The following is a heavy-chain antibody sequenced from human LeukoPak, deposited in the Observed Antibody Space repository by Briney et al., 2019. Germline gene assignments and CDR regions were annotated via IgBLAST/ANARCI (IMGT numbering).Heavy chain of an antibody. Sequence: PGGSLRLSCAASGFTVSSNYMSWVRQAPGKGLEWVSVIYSGGSTYYADSVKGRFTISRDNSKNTLYLQMNSLRAEDTAVYYCAGAIDGDYVGAFHLWGQGTMVTVSS. CDR1: GFTVSSNY. D-gene: IGHD4-17*01. CDR2: IYSGGST. CDR3: AGAIDGDYVGAFHL. V-gene: IGHV3-53*01. J-gene: IGHJ3*01.